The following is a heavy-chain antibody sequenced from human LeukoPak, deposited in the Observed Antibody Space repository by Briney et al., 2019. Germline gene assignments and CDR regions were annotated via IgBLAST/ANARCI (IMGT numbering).Heavy chain of an antibody. V-gene: IGHV4-38-2*02. CDR1: GYFISSGFY. D-gene: IGHD3-10*01. CDR2: IYHSGST. Sequence: SETLSLTCTVSGYFISSGFYWGWIRQSPEKGLEWIGTIYHSGSTYYNPSLKSRVIISVDTSKNQFSLKLSSVTAADTAVYYCARGYGGTGSYYYYGMDIWGQGTTVTVSS. J-gene: IGHJ6*02. CDR3: ARGYGGTGSYYYYGMDI.